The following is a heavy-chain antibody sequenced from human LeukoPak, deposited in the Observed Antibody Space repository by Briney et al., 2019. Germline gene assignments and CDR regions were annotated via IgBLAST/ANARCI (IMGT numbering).Heavy chain of an antibody. V-gene: IGHV4-39*07. J-gene: IGHJ1*01. CDR3: ARVVQSTDSSGFYLPEYFQH. D-gene: IGHD3-22*01. CDR2: IYHSGST. Sequence: SETLSLTCSVSGGSISSYYWSWIRQPPGKGLEWIGSIYHSGSTYYNPSLKSRVTISVDTSKNQFSLKVRSVTAADTAVYYCARVVQSTDSSGFYLPEYFQHWGQGTLVNVSS. CDR1: GGSISSYY.